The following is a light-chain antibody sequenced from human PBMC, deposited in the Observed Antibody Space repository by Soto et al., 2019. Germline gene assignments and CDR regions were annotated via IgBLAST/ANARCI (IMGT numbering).Light chain of an antibody. J-gene: IGKJ4*01. Sequence: EIVLTQSPGTLSLSPGERATLSCRASQSVNNNYLAWYQQIPGQAPGLLIYRASSRATGIPDRFSGSGSGTDFTLTISRLEPEDFAVYYCQHYVDTPLTFGGGTKVEIK. V-gene: IGKV3-20*01. CDR1: QSVNNNY. CDR3: QHYVDTPLT. CDR2: RAS.